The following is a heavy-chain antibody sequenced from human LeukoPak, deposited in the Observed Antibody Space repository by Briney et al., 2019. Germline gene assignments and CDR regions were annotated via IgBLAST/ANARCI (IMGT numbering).Heavy chain of an antibody. D-gene: IGHD6-13*01. Sequence: GGSLRLSCAASGFTFSSYAMSWVRQAPGKGLEWVSAISGSGGSTYYADSVKGRFTISRDNSKNTLYLQMNSLRAEDTAVYYCAKVKESSSWPYYFDYWGQGTLVTVSS. CDR2: ISGSGGST. J-gene: IGHJ4*02. CDR1: GFTFSSYA. CDR3: AKVKESSSWPYYFDY. V-gene: IGHV3-23*01.